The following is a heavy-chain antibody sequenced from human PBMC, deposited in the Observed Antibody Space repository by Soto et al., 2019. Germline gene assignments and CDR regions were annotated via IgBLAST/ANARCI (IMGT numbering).Heavy chain of an antibody. D-gene: IGHD6-19*01. Sequence: SQTLSLTCAISGDSVSSNSAAWNWIRQSPSRGLEWLGRTYYRSKWYNEYAVSVKSRITINPDTAKNQFSLQVNSVTPEDTAVYYCARVRYSSGGYYYYGMDVWGQGTTVTVYS. J-gene: IGHJ6*02. V-gene: IGHV6-1*01. CDR1: GDSVSSNSAA. CDR2: TYYRSKWYN. CDR3: ARVRYSSGGYYYYGMDV.